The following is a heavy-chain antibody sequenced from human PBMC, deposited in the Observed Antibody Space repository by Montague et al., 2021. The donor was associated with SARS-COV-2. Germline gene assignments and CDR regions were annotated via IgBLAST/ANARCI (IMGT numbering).Heavy chain of an antibody. CDR3: ARHRKDYDILTGYSTSFYYDMDV. D-gene: IGHD3-9*01. CDR1: GGSNSRYC. CDR2: VSDSGS. J-gene: IGHJ6*02. V-gene: IGHV4-59*08. Sequence: SETLSLTCTVSGGSNSRYCWSWIRQPPGKGLEWIGYVSDSGSDYNPSIKSRVSISVDTSKKLLSLSLSSVTAADTAIYYCARHRKDYDILTGYSTSFYYDMDVWGQGTTVTVSS.